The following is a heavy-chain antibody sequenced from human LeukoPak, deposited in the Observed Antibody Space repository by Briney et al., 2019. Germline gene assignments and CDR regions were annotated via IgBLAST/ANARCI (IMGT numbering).Heavy chain of an antibody. CDR3: ARDFASTVSTPPYYYYYYMDV. D-gene: IGHD4-11*01. V-gene: IGHV3-66*02. Sequence: GGSLRLSCAASRFTVSSNYMSWVRQAPGKGLEWVSVIYSGGSTYYADSVKGRFTISRDNSKNTLYLQMNSLRAEDTAVYYCARDFASTVSTPPYYYYYYMDVWGKGTTVTVSS. J-gene: IGHJ6*03. CDR2: IYSGGST. CDR1: RFTVSSNY.